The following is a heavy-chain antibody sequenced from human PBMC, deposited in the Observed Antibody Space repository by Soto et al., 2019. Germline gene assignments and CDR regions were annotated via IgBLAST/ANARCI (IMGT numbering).Heavy chain of an antibody. J-gene: IGHJ3*01. D-gene: IGHD1-26*01. CDR3: ARLDVAGSYSLRAFDL. CDR2: ISSSSSYI. CDR1: GFTFSSYS. V-gene: IGHV3-21*06. Sequence: EVQLVESGGGLVKPGGSLRLSCAASGFTFSSYSMNWVRQAPGKGLEWVSSISSSSSYIYYADSVKGRFTISRDNAKNSLYLQMSSLRAEDXAVYSXARLDVAGSYSLRAFDLWGQGTMVTVSS.